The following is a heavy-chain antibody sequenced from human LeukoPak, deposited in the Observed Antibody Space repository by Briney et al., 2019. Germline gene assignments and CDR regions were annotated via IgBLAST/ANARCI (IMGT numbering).Heavy chain of an antibody. Sequence: PGRSLRLSCAASGFTFFSYGMHWVRQAPGKGLEWVAVISYDGSNKYYAGSVKGRCTISRDNSRNTLYLQMNSLRVDDAAVYYCAKARGAVLSNFDYWGQGTLVTVSS. CDR2: ISYDGSNK. J-gene: IGHJ4*02. V-gene: IGHV3-30*18. D-gene: IGHD3-10*01. CDR1: GFTFFSYG. CDR3: AKARGAVLSNFDY.